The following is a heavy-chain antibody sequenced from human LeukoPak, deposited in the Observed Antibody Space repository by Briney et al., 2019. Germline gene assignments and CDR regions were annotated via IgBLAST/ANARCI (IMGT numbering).Heavy chain of an antibody. CDR2: INPNSRGT. D-gene: IGHD1-14*01. V-gene: IGHV1-2*02. Sequence: GASVKVSCKASGYTFTGYYMHWVRQAPGQGLEWMGWINPNSRGTNYAQKFQGRVTMTRDTSISTAYMELSRLRSDDTAVYYCARVPLTTKVYWFDPWGQGTLITVSS. CDR1: GYTFTGYY. CDR3: ARVPLTTKVYWFDP. J-gene: IGHJ5*02.